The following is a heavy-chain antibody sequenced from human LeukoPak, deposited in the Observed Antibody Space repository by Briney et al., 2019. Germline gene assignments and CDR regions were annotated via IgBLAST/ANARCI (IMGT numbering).Heavy chain of an antibody. D-gene: IGHD2-15*01. CDR2: ISRSSTYI. CDR3: ARDLEVEGIGPTL. CDR1: GFTFSDYF. J-gene: IGHJ4*02. Sequence: PGGSLRLSCAAPGFTFSDYFMNWVRQAPGKGLEWVSSISRSSTYIYYADSVKGRFTISRDNAKNSLYLQMNSLRAEDTAVYFCARDLEVEGIGPTLWGQGTLVTVSS. V-gene: IGHV3-21*01.